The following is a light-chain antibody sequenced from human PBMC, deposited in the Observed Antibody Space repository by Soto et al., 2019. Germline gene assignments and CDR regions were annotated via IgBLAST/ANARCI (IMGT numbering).Light chain of an antibody. CDR2: GVS. V-gene: IGKV3-20*01. CDR3: QQYGISRP. J-gene: IGKJ1*01. Sequence: IVLTQSPGTLSLSPGERATLSCRASQSVSSSYLAWYQQKPGQAHRVLIHGVSSRATGIPDRFSGRWSGTDFPLTISRLDPEVFAVYYFQQYGISRPFGQRTKVQIK. CDR1: QSVSSSY.